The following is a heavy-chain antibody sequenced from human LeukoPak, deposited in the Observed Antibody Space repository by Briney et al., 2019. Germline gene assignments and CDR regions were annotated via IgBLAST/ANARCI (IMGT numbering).Heavy chain of an antibody. CDR3: AKEYDSGGYGANFDY. D-gene: IGHD3-10*01. V-gene: IGHV3-74*01. J-gene: IGHJ4*02. Sequence: GGSLRLSCIASGFSFSGHWMHWARQLPGKGLVWVSRISPTGSTTSYADSVKGRFTISRDNSRNTMYLQMDSLRAEDTAVYYCAKEYDSGGYGANFDYWGQGTLVTVSS. CDR2: ISPTGSTT. CDR1: GFSFSGHW.